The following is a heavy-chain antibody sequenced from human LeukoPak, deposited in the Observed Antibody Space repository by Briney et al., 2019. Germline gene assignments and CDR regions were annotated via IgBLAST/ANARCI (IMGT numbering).Heavy chain of an antibody. CDR2: INSVGSTT. CDR1: GFTFSTYW. V-gene: IGHV3-74*01. D-gene: IGHD1-26*01. J-gene: IGHJ4*02. Sequence: GGSLRLSCAASGFTFSTYWMHWVRQAPGKGLVWVSSINSVGSTTNYADSVKGRFTISRDNAKNTLYLQMNSLRAEDTAVYYCAMPYSGSFYSYWGQGALVTVSS. CDR3: AMPYSGSFYSY.